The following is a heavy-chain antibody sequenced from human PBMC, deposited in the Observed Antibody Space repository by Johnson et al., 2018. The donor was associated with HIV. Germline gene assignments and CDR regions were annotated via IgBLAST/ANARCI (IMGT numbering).Heavy chain of an antibody. CDR3: AKGQGADGGPDGFDI. CDR2: IRYDGSNK. CDR1: GFTFSSYG. D-gene: IGHD4-23*01. V-gene: IGHV3-30*02. Sequence: QVQLVESGGGVVQPGRSLRLSCAASGFTFSSYGMHWVRQAPGKGLEWVAFIRYDGSNKYYADSVKGRFTISRDNSKNTMYVHMSSLRAEDTAVYYCAKGQGADGGPDGFDIWGQGTMVTVSS. J-gene: IGHJ3*02.